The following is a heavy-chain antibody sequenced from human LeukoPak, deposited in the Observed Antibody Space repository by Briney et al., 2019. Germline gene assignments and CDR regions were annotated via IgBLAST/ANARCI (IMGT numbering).Heavy chain of an antibody. CDR3: AKGIVGATRKINFFDY. CDR1: GFTFSSYA. D-gene: IGHD1-26*01. CDR2: ISVSGGST. Sequence: GGSLRLSCAASGFTFSSYALSWVRQAPGKGLEWVSAISVSGGSTYYADSVKGRFTISRDNSKNTLYLQMNSLRAEDTAVYYCAKGIVGATRKINFFDYWGQGTLVTVSS. V-gene: IGHV3-23*01. J-gene: IGHJ4*02.